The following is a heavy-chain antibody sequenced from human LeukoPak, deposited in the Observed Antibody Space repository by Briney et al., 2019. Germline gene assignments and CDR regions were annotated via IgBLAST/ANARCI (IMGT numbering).Heavy chain of an antibody. V-gene: IGHV3-21*01. J-gene: IGHJ5*02. CDR1: GFTFSSYS. Sequence: GGSLRLSCAASGFTFSSYSMNWVRQAPGKGLEWVSSISSSSSYIYYADSVKGRFTISRDNAKNSLYLQMNSLRAEDTAVYYCARSAPGYSSGWYRRSWFDPWGQRTLVTVSS. D-gene: IGHD6-19*01. CDR3: ARSAPGYSSGWYRRSWFDP. CDR2: ISSSSSYI.